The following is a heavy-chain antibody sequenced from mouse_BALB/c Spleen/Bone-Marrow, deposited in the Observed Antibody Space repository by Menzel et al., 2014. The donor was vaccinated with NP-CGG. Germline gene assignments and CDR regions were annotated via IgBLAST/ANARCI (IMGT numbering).Heavy chain of an antibody. D-gene: IGHD2-10*02. CDR1: GYTFTSYW. CDR3: TNLVTY. Sequence: VQLQQPGAELVKPGASVKMSCKASGYTFTSYWMHWVKQRPGQGLEWIGAIDPSDNYTHYNQEFKGKATLTVDTSSSTDCMQHSSITSEDSAVYCCTNLVTYWYQGTLVTVSA. CDR2: IDPSDNYT. V-gene: IGHV1S127*01. J-gene: IGHJ3*01.